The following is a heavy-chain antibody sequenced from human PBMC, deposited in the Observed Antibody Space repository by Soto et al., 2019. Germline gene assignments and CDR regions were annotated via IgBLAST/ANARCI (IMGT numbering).Heavy chain of an antibody. V-gene: IGHV1-18*01. CDR3: ARDVVVVPASRGIYYYYGMDV. CDR1: GYTFTSYG. J-gene: IGHJ6*02. D-gene: IGHD2-2*01. Sequence: ASVKVSCKASGYTFTSYGISWVRQAPGQGLEGRGWISAYNGNTNYAQKLQGRVTMTTDTSTSTAYMELRSLRSDDTAVYYCARDVVVVPASRGIYYYYGMDVWGQGTTVTVSS. CDR2: ISAYNGNT.